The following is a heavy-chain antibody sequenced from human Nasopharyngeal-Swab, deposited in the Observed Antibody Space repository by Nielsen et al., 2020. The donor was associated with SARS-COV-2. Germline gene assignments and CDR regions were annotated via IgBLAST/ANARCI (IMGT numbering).Heavy chain of an antibody. CDR2: INPSGGST. D-gene: IGHD2-8*01. J-gene: IGHJ3*02. V-gene: IGHV1-46*01. CDR3: AGGRDCTNGVCYAGGTDAFDI. Sequence: VRQMPGKGLEWMGIINPSGGSTSYAQKFQGRVTMTRDTSTSTVYMELSSLRSEDTAVYYCAGGRDCTNGVCYAGGTDAFDIWGQGTMVTVSS.